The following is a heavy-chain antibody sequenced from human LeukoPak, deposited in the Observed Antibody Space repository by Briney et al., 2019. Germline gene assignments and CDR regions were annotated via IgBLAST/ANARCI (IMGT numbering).Heavy chain of an antibody. V-gene: IGHV4-39*01. CDR1: GGSISSSSYY. CDR3: ARRQDWGPYRTDFDY. D-gene: IGHD3/OR15-3a*01. J-gene: IGHJ4*02. Sequence: PSETLSLTCTVSGGSISSSSYYWGWIRQPPGKGLEWIGSIYYSWSTYYNPSLKSRVTISVDTSKNQFSLKLSSVTAADTAVYYCARRQDWGPYRTDFDYWGQGTLVTVSS. CDR2: IYYSWST.